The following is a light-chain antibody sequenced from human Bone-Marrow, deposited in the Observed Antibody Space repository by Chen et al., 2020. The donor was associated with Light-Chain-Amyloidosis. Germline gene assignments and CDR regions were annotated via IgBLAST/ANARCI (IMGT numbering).Light chain of an antibody. CDR3: QSYQGSSQGV. CDR1: SGSIATNY. Sequence: NFMLTQPHSVSESPGKTVIISCTRSSGSIATNYVQWYQQRPGSSPTTVIYEDDQRPSGVPDRFSGSIDRSSNAASLNISVLKTEDEADYYCQSYQGSSQGVFGGRTKLTVL. CDR2: EDD. V-gene: IGLV6-57*01. J-gene: IGLJ3*02.